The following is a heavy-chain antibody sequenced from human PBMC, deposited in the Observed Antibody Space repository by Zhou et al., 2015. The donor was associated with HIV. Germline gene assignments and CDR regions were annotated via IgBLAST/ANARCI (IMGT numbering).Heavy chain of an antibody. D-gene: IGHD5-12*01. J-gene: IGHJ6*02. CDR1: GGTFSSYA. V-gene: IGHV1-69*01. CDR2: IIPIFGTA. Sequence: QVQLVQSGAEVKKPGSSVKVSCKASGGTFSSYAISWVRQAPGQGLEWMGGIIPIFGTANYAQKFQGRVTITADESTSTAYMELSSLRSEDTAVYYCARSSLHDSGLARVYYYGMDVWGQGTTGHRLL. CDR3: ARSSLHDSGLARVYYYGMDV.